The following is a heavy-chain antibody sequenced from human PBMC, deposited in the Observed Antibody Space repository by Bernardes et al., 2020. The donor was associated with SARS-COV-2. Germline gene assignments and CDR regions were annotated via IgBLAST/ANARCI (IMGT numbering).Heavy chain of an antibody. V-gene: IGHV4-59*01. Sequence: SETLSLTCTVSGGSISSYYWSWIRQPPGKGLEWIGYIYYSGSTNYNPSLKSRVTISVDTSKNQFSLKLSSVTAADTAVYYCAVGPDGPEGYWGQGTLVTVSS. CDR2: IYYSGST. CDR1: GGSISSYY. J-gene: IGHJ4*02. D-gene: IGHD1-26*01. CDR3: AVGPDGPEGY.